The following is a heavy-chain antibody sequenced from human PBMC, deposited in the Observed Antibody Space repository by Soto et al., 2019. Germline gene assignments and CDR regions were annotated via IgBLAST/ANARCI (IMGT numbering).Heavy chain of an antibody. CDR3: ARTEGRSTRGDY. J-gene: IGHJ4*02. Sequence: QVQLVQSVAEVKKPGASVRVSCKASGYSFTTYVVTWVRQAPGQGLEWMGWISTYNGDTRVAQQHQGRVTLTTDTSTIAAGMELRSLRSDDTAIYYCARTEGRSTRGDYWGQGTLVTVSS. D-gene: IGHD2-8*01. CDR2: ISTYNGDT. V-gene: IGHV1-18*01. CDR1: GYSFTTYV.